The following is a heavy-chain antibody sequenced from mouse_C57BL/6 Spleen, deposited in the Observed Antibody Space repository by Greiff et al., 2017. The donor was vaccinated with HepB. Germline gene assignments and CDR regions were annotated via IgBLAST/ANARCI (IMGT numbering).Heavy chain of an antibody. V-gene: IGHV1-82*01. CDR1: GYAFSSSW. D-gene: IGHD2-3*01. CDR3: ARSDGPAWFAY. J-gene: IGHJ3*01. CDR2: IYPGDGDT. Sequence: VQLQQSGPELVKPGASVKISCKASGYAFSSSWMNWVKQRPGKGLEWIGRIYPGDGDTNYNGKFKGKATLTADKSSSTAYMKLSSLTSEDSAVYFCARSDGPAWFAYWGQGTLVTVSA.